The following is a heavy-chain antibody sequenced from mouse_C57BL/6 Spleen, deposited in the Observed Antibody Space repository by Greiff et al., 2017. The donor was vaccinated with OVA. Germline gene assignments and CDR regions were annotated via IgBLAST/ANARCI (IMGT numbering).Heavy chain of an antibody. J-gene: IGHJ3*01. V-gene: IGHV1-76*01. CDR1: GYTFTDYY. CDR3: AREGDYDGFAY. CDR2: IYPGSGNT. D-gene: IGHD2-4*01. Sequence: VKLMESGAELVRPGASVKLSCKASGYTFTDYYINWVKQRPGQGLEWIARIYPGSGNTYYNEKFKGKATLTAEKSSSTAYMQLSSLTSEDSAVYFCAREGDYDGFAYWGQGTLVTVSA.